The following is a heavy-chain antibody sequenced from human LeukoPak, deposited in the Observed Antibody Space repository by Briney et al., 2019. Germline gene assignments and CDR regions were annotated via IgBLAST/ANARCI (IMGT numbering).Heavy chain of an antibody. V-gene: IGHV4-39*07. CDR3: ARDSGSPTFYYYHYMDV. CDR1: GGSISSSSYY. D-gene: IGHD1-26*01. CDR2: IYYSGST. Sequence: SETLSLTCTVSGGSISSSSYYWGWIRQPPGRGLEWIGSIYYSGSTYYNPSLKSRVTISVDTSKNQFSLKLSSVTAADTAVYYCARDSGSPTFYYYHYMDVWGKGTTVTVSS. J-gene: IGHJ6*03.